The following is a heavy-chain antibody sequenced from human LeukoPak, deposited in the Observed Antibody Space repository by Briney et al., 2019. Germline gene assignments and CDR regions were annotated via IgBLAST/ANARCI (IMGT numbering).Heavy chain of an antibody. J-gene: IGHJ4*02. CDR3: AKTGGTIDY. CDR2: IYYSGST. V-gene: IGHV4-30-4*01. D-gene: IGHD2-8*02. Sequence: PSETLSLTCTVSGGSISSGDYYWSWIRQPPGKGLEWIGYIYYSGSTYYNPSLKSRGTISVDTSKNQFSLKLNSVTAADTAVYYCAKTGGTIDYWGQGTLVTVSS. CDR1: GGSISSGDYY.